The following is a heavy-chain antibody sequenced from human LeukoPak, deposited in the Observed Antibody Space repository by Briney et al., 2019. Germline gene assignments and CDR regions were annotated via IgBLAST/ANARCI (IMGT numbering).Heavy chain of an antibody. CDR3: ARESRAGYDYVWESYRYTGLDY. CDR2: ISSSGSTI. Sequence: GGSLRLSCAASGFAFRTYEMNWVRQAPGKGLERVSYISSSGSTIYYADSVKGRFTISRDNAKNSLYLQMNSLRAEDTAVYYCARESRAGYDYVWESYRYTGLDYWGQGTLVTVSS. CDR1: GFAFRTYE. V-gene: IGHV3-48*03. D-gene: IGHD3-16*02. J-gene: IGHJ4*02.